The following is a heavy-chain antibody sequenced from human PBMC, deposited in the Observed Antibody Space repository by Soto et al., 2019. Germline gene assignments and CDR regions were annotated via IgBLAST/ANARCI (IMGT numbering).Heavy chain of an antibody. J-gene: IGHJ5*02. V-gene: IGHV4-31*03. D-gene: IGHD3-22*01. CDR2: IYYSGST. Sequence: TLSLTCTVSGGSISSGGYYWSWIRQHPGKGLEWIVCIYYSGSTYYNPSLKSRVTISVDTSKNQFSLKLSSVTAADTAVYYCARSFPFRYYYDSSGNWFDPWGQGTLVTVSS. CDR3: ARSFPFRYYYDSSGNWFDP. CDR1: GGSISSGGYY.